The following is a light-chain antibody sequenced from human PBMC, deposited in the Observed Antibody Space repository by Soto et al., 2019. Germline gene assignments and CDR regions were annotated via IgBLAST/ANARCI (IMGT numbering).Light chain of an antibody. V-gene: IGKV3-15*01. CDR2: GAS. J-gene: IGKJ4*01. Sequence: EIVMTQSPATLSVAPGERATLSCRASQSVSSNLTWYQQKPGQAPRLHIYGASTRATGIPARFSGSGSGTEFPLTLSSLQSEDFAVYYCQQYNNCPPLTFGGGTKVEIK. CDR1: QSVSSN. CDR3: QQYNNCPPLT.